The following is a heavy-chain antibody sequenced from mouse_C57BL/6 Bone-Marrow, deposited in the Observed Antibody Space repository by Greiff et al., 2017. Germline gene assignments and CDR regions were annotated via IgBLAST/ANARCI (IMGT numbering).Heavy chain of an antibody. CDR2: ISDGGSYT. CDR3: ARDYYGRVFAY. CDR1: GFTFSSYA. Sequence: EVKVVESGGGLVKPGGSLTLSCAASGFTFSSYAMSWVRQTPETRLEWVATISDGGSYTYYPDNVKGRFTISRDNAKNNLYLQMSHLKSEDTAMYYCARDYYGRVFAYWGQGTLVTVSA. V-gene: IGHV5-4*01. D-gene: IGHD1-1*01. J-gene: IGHJ3*01.